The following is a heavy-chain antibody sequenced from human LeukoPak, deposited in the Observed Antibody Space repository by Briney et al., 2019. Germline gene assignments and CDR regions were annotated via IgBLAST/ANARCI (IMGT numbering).Heavy chain of an antibody. J-gene: IGHJ4*02. CDR2: ISYDGNT. CDR3: AGQDRGYFDY. V-gene: IGHV4-59*08. Sequence: PSETLSLTCTVSGGSVSSYFWSWIRQPPEKGLEWIGYISYDGNTNYNPSLKSRVTLSVDTSKNQFSLKLSSVTAADTAVYYCAGQDRGYFDYWGQGTLVTVSS. CDR1: GGSVSSYF.